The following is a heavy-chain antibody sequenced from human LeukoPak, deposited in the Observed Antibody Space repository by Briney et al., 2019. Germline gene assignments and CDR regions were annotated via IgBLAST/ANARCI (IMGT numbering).Heavy chain of an antibody. Sequence: GASVKVSCKASGFTFSRSVVQWVRQARGQGLEWIGWIVVGSGNTNYAEKFQRRVTITRDMSTSTAYMEVSSLRSEDTAVYYCAADPGYGRNHYYYTMDVWGKGTTVTVSS. D-gene: IGHD1-14*01. CDR2: IVVGSGNT. CDR1: GFTFSRSV. J-gene: IGHJ6*04. CDR3: AADPGYGRNHYYYTMDV. V-gene: IGHV1-58*01.